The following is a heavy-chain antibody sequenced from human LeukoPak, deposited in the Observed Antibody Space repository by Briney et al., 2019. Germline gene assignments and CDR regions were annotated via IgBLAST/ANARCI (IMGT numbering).Heavy chain of an antibody. CDR3: ARETGIAEDYYYYYGMDV. Sequence: SLKVSCKASGGTFSSYAISWVRQAPGQGLEWMGRSIPILGIANYAQKFQGRVTITADKSTSTAYMELSSLRSEDTAVYYCARETGIAEDYYYYYGMDVWGQGTTVTVSS. D-gene: IGHD6-13*01. CDR1: GGTFSSYA. CDR2: SIPILGIA. V-gene: IGHV1-69*04. J-gene: IGHJ6*02.